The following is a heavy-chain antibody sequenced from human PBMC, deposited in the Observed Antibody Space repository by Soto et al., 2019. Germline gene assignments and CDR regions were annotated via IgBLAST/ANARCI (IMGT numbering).Heavy chain of an antibody. Sequence: SVKVSCKASGFTFTSSAVQWVRQARGQRLEWIGWIVVGSGNTNYAQKFQERVTITRDMSTSTAYMELSSLRSEDTAVYYCAADREIGYYGMDVWGQGTTVTVSS. J-gene: IGHJ6*02. CDR1: GFTFTSSA. D-gene: IGHD3-16*01. CDR2: IVVGSGNT. V-gene: IGHV1-58*01. CDR3: AADREIGYYGMDV.